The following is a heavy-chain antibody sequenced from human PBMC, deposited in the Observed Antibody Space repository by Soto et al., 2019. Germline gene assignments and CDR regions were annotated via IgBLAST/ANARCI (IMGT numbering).Heavy chain of an antibody. CDR2: ISWNSGSI. D-gene: IGHD2-2*01. CDR1: GFTFDDYA. CDR3: AKDRFTGSSTSCYGYDAFDI. V-gene: IGHV3-9*01. J-gene: IGHJ3*02. Sequence: EVQLVESGGGLVQPGRSLRLSCAASGFTFDDYAMHWVRQAPGKGLEWVSGISWNSGSIGYADSVKGRFTISRDNAKNSLYLQMNSLRAEDTALYYCAKDRFTGSSTSCYGYDAFDIWGQGTMGTVSS.